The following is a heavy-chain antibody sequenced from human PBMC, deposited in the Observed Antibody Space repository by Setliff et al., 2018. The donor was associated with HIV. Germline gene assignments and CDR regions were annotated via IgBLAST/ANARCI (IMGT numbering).Heavy chain of an antibody. CDR1: GGSIRNEDYF. D-gene: IGHD3-10*01. CDR2: FYTSGST. V-gene: IGHV4-61*02. J-gene: IGHJ4*02. Sequence: SETLSLTCTVSGGSIRNEDYFWSWIRQPAGKGLEWIGRFYTSGSTNYNPPFKSRVTISEGTSENQFSLKPTSVTAADTAIYYCARGGGRVVRGLIGMYYFDYWGQGIRGTVSA. CDR3: ARGGGRVVRGLIGMYYFDY.